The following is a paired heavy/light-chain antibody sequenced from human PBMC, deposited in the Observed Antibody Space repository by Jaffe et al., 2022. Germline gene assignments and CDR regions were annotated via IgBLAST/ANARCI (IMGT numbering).Light chain of an antibody. CDR3: QQYYSTPPST. Sequence: DIVMTQSPDSLAVSLGERATINCKSSQSVLYSSNNKNYLAWYQQKPGQPPKLLIYWASTRESGVPDRFSGSGSGTDFTLTISSLQAEDVAVYYCQQYYSTPPSTFGQGTRLEIK. J-gene: IGKJ5*01. CDR1: QSVLYSSNNKNY. V-gene: IGKV4-1*01. CDR2: WAS.
Heavy chain of an antibody. CDR2: ISSSGSTI. CDR1: GFTFSSYE. D-gene: IGHD3-16*02. V-gene: IGHV3-48*03. J-gene: IGHJ4*02. Sequence: EVQLVESGGGLVQPGGSLRLSCAASGFTFSSYEMNWVRQAPGKGLEWVSYISSSGSTIYYADSVKGRFTISRDNAKNSLYLQMNSLRAEDTAVYYCARNIRLGELSLGDLPYYFDYWGQGTLVTVSS. CDR3: ARNIRLGELSLGDLPYYFDY.